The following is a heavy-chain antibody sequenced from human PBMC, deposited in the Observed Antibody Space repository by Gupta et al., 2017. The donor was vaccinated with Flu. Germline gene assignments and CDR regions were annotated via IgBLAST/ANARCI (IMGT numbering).Heavy chain of an antibody. V-gene: IGHV3-7*04. Sequence: LEWVANINQDGNEKHYVDSLKGRFTISKDSAENSLVLQMNSLRVDDTAVYYCARNRGDATIFGVPNPIDIDSWGQGVLVTV. J-gene: IGHJ4*02. CDR3: ARNRGDATIFGVPNPIDIDS. CDR2: INQDGNEK. D-gene: IGHD3-3*01.